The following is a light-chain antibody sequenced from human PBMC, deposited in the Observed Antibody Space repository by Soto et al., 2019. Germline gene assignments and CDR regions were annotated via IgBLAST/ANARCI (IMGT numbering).Light chain of an antibody. CDR1: SSNIGSNY. CDR3: AAWDDSLSHVV. V-gene: IGLV1-47*02. Sequence: QSVLTQPPSASGTPGQRVTISCSGSSSNIGSNYVYWYQQLPGTAPKLLIYSNTQRPSAVPDRFSGSKSGTSASLAISGLRSEDEADYYCAAWDDSLSHVVFGGGTKLTVL. J-gene: IGLJ2*01. CDR2: SNT.